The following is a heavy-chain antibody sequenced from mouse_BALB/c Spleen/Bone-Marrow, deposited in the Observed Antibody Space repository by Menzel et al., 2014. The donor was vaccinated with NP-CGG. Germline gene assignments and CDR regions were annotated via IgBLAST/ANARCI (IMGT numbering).Heavy chain of an antibody. J-gene: IGHJ1*01. Sequence: VQLQQSGPELVKPGASVKMPCKASGYTFTSYVLHWVKQKPGQGLEWIGYINPYNDGSKYNEKFKGKATLTSDKSSSTAYMELSSLTSEDSAVYHCARTTVVDIYWYFDVWGAGTTVTVSS. D-gene: IGHD1-1*01. V-gene: IGHV1-14*01. CDR3: ARTTVVDIYWYFDV. CDR1: GYTFTSYV. CDR2: INPYNDGS.